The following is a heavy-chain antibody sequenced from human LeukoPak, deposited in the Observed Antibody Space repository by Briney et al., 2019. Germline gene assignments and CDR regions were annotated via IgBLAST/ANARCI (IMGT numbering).Heavy chain of an antibody. CDR1: GFTFSSYA. V-gene: IGHV3-23*01. D-gene: IGHD3-16*01. CDR2: ISGSGGST. J-gene: IGHJ4*02. Sequence: PGGSLRLSXAASGFTFSSYAMSWVRQTPGKGLEWVSAISGSGGSTYYADSVKGQFTISRDNSRDTLYLQMNSLRAEDTAVYYCAKGYYDYVWGSYYFDYWGQGTLVTVSS. CDR3: AKGYYDYVWGSYYFDY.